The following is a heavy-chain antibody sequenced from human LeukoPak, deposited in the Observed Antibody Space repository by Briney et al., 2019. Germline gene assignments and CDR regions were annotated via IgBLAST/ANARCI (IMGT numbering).Heavy chain of an antibody. V-gene: IGHV4-59*01. CDR2: IYYSGST. D-gene: IGHD1-26*01. J-gene: IGHJ4*02. CDR1: GGSISSYY. Sequence: SETLSLTCTVSGGSISSYYWSWIRQPPGKGLEWIGYIYYSGSTNYNPSLKSRVTISEDTSKNQFSLKLSSVTAADTAVYYCARLDSGSYRSAFDYWGQGTLVTVSS. CDR3: ARLDSGSYRSAFDY.